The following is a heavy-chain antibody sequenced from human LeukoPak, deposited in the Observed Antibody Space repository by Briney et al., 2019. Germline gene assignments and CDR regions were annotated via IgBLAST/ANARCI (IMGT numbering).Heavy chain of an antibody. CDR1: GGSFSGYY. CDR2: INHSGST. D-gene: IGHD4-23*01. Sequence: SETLSLTCAVYGGSFSGYYWSWIRQPPGKGLEWIGEINHSGSTNYNPSLKSRVTISVDTSKNQFSLKLSPVTAADTAVYYCARGAVSVYWGQGTLVTVSS. CDR3: ARGAVSVY. J-gene: IGHJ4*02. V-gene: IGHV4-34*01.